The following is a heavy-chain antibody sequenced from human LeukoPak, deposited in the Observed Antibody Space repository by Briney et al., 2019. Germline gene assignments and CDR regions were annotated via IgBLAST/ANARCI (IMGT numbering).Heavy chain of an antibody. CDR3: ARGYDKTYYYGSGSSKPPVDY. CDR1: GYTFTSYY. V-gene: IGHV1-46*01. D-gene: IGHD3-10*01. CDR2: INPSGGST. Sequence: GASVKVSCKASGYTFTSYYMHWVRQAPGQGLEWMGIINPSGGSTSYAQKFQGRVTMTRDMSTSTVYMELSSLRSEDTAVYYCARGYDKTYYYGSGSSKPPVDYWGQGTLVTVSS. J-gene: IGHJ4*02.